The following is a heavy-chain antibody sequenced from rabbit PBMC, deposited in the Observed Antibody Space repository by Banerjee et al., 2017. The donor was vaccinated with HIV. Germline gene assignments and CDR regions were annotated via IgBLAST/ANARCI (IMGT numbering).Heavy chain of an antibody. CDR2: INTYTARP. D-gene: IGHD3-1*01. CDR1: GFSFSSSDV. Sequence: QEQLVESGGGLVKPEGSLTLTCKASGFSFSSSDVMCWVRHAPGKGLQWIACINTYTARPVYATWAKGRFTSSRTSSTTVTLQMTSLTAADTATYFCARDLATVVGWNFNLWGPGTLVTVS. J-gene: IGHJ4*01. CDR3: ARDLATVVGWNFNL. V-gene: IGHV1S45*01.